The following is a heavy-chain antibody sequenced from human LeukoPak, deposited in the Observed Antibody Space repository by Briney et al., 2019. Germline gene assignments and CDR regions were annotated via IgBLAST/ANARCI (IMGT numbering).Heavy chain of an antibody. CDR3: ARETKEMATILDY. CDR1: GFTFSSYA. V-gene: IGHV3-30-3*01. Sequence: GRSLRLSCAASGFTFSSYAMHWVRQAPGKGLEWAAVISYDGSNKYYADSVKGRFTISRDNSKNTLYLQMNSLRAEDTAVYYCARETKEMATILDYWGQGTLVTVSS. D-gene: IGHD5-24*01. CDR2: ISYDGSNK. J-gene: IGHJ4*02.